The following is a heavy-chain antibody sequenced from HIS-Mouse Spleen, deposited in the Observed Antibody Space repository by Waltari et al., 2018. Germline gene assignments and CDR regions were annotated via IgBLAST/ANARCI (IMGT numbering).Heavy chain of an antibody. CDR1: VGSISSSSYY. CDR2: IYSSGST. CDR3: AREIPYSSSWYDWYFDL. Sequence: QLQLQESGPGLVKPSETLSLTCTVSVGSISSSSYYWGWIRQPPGKGLEWIGSIYSSGSTSYNPSLKSRVTISVDTSKNQFSLKLSSVTAADTAVYYCAREIPYSSSWYDWYFDLWGRGTLVTVSS. V-gene: IGHV4-39*07. J-gene: IGHJ2*01. D-gene: IGHD6-13*01.